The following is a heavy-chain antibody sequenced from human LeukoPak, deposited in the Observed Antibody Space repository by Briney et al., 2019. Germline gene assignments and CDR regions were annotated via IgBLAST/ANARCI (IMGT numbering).Heavy chain of an antibody. V-gene: IGHV1-2*04. D-gene: IGHD6-13*01. CDR3: AGGKDKDIAAAATTFDY. Sequence: ASVKVSCKASGYTFTGYYMHWVRQAPGQGLEWMGWINPNSGGTNYAQKFQGWVTMTRDTSISTAYMELSRLRSDDTAVYYCAGGKDKDIAAAATTFDYWGQGTLVTVSS. CDR1: GYTFTGYY. CDR2: INPNSGGT. J-gene: IGHJ4*02.